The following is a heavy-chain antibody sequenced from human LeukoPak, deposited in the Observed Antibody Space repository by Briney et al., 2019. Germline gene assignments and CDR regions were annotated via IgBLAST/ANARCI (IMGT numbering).Heavy chain of an antibody. CDR3: VRDSLDCSGCHCYFIF. CDR1: GFTLSSYW. J-gene: IGHJ4*02. D-gene: IGHD6-25*01. V-gene: IGHV3-74*01. CDR2: INSDGSGT. Sequence: PGGSLRLSCAVSGFTLSSYWMHWVRQAPGKGLVWVARINSDGSGTRYADSVKGRFTISRDNAKNTVYLQMNSLRAEDTAVYYCVRDSLDCSGCHCYFIFWGQGALVTVSS.